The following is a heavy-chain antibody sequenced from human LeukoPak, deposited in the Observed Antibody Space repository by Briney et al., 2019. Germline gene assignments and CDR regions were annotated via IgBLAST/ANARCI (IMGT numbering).Heavy chain of an antibody. J-gene: IGHJ4*02. CDR1: GFTFSSYG. V-gene: IGHV3-30*18. Sequence: GRPLRLSCAASGFTFSSYGMHWVRQAPGKGLEWVAVISYDGSNKYYADSVKGRFTISRDNSKNTLYLQMNSLRAEDTAVYYCAKDGSVELPPEFYFDYWGQGTLVTVSS. D-gene: IGHD1-7*01. CDR2: ISYDGSNK. CDR3: AKDGSVELPPEFYFDY.